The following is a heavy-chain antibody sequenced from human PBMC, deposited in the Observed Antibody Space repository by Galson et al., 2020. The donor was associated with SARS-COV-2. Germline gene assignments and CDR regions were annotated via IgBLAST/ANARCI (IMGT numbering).Heavy chain of an antibody. Sequence: RGSLRLSCAASGFTVSSNFMSWVRQAPGRGLEWVSVIYRGGTTYYADSVKGRFTISRDNSKNTLHLQMNSLRADDTAVYYCARALNVDSAMPGCYGMDVWGQGTTVTVSS. J-gene: IGHJ6*02. CDR3: ARALNVDSAMPGCYGMDV. CDR1: GFTVSSNF. CDR2: IYRGGTT. V-gene: IGHV3-53*01. D-gene: IGHD5-18*01.